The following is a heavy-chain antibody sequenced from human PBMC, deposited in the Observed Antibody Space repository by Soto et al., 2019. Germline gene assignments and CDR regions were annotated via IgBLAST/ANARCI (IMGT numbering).Heavy chain of an antibody. CDR3: ARILGFCSGGSCDY. V-gene: IGHV1-3*01. CDR1: GYTFTRYT. J-gene: IGHJ4*02. CDR2: INAGNGNT. Sequence: GASVKVSCKASGYTFTRYTMDWVRRAPGQRLEWMGWINAGNGNTKYSQKFQGRVTITRDTSASTAHMELSSLRSEDTAVYYCARILGFCSGGSCDYWGQGTLVTVSS. D-gene: IGHD2-15*01.